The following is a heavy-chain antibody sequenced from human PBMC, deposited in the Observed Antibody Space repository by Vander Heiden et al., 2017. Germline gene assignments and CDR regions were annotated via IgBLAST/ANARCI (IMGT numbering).Heavy chain of an antibody. Sequence: EVQLLGSGGGLANLGGSMSLSCAAAGFTFCSISLTWIRHAPGKGLEWFSSISSSSSYIYYADSVKGRFTISRDNAKNSLYLQMNSLRAEDTAVYYCARGGSAARMDYYYYGMDVWGQGTTVTVSS. J-gene: IGHJ6*02. V-gene: IGHV3-21*01. CDR3: ARGGSAARMDYYYYGMDV. CDR2: ISSSSSYI. D-gene: IGHD2-2*01. CDR1: GFTFCSIS.